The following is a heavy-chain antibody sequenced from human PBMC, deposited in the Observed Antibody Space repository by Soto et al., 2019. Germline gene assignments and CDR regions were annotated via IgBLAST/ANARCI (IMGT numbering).Heavy chain of an antibody. V-gene: IGHV1-2*02. J-gene: IGHJ5*02. Sequence: QVQLVQSGAEVRKPGASVKVSCKASAYTFTGYYMNWVRQAPGQGLDWMGWINPNNGVTNYAQKFQGRVTMTRDTSISTAYRDLSRLTSDDTSVYYCARGALAVANWFDPWGQGTQVTVSS. CDR3: ARGALAVANWFDP. CDR1: AYTFTGYY. CDR2: INPNNGVT. D-gene: IGHD6-19*01.